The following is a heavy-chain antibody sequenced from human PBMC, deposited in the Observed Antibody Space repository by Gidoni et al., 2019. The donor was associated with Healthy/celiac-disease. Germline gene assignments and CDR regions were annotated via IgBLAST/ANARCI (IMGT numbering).Heavy chain of an antibody. CDR3: ARGSMATIDY. Sequence: QVQLQESGPGLVKPSETLSLTCTVSGGSIRSYYWSWIRQPPGKGLEWIGYIYYSGSTNYNPSLKSRVTISVDTSKNQFSLKLSSVTAADTAVYYCARGSMATIDYWGQGTLVTVSS. CDR2: IYYSGST. V-gene: IGHV4-59*01. D-gene: IGHD5-12*01. J-gene: IGHJ4*02. CDR1: GGSIRSYY.